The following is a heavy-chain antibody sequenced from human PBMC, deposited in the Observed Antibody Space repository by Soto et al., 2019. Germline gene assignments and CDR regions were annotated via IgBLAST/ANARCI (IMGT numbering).Heavy chain of an antibody. D-gene: IGHD3-3*01. J-gene: IGHJ6*02. CDR3: AKRGITIFGAVTNNYSGVDV. V-gene: IGHV3-23*01. Sequence: EAQLLESGGGLVQPGGSLRLSCDASRFTFSTFAMSWVRQAPGQRLEWVSVISGSGGFTYYADSVKGRFTISRDNSKNTLFLQMNSLRVEDTAVYYCAKRGITIFGAVTNNYSGVDVWSQGTTVTVSS. CDR1: RFTFSTFA. CDR2: ISGSGGFT.